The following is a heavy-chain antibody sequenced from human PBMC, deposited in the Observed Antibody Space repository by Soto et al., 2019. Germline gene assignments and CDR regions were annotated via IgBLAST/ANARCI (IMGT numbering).Heavy chain of an antibody. Sequence: LXLSCAASGFIFSYYAMSWFLQAPGKGLQWVSSIRSTGGSTNYADSVKGRFTISRDNSENTLHLQMNNLRAEDTAVYYCAKDLQIGTTGWFDPWGQGTLVTVSS. CDR2: IRSTGGST. V-gene: IGHV3-23*01. CDR1: GFIFSYYA. J-gene: IGHJ5*02. CDR3: AKDLQIGTTGWFDP. D-gene: IGHD1-7*01.